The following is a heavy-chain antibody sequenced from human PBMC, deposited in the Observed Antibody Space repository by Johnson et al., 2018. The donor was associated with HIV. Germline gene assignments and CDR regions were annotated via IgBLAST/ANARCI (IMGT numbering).Heavy chain of an antibody. J-gene: IGHJ3*02. CDR2: IKQDGSEK. Sequence: VQLVESGGGLVQPGGSLRLSCGASGFTLSSYWMSWVRQAPGKGLEWVANIKQDGSEKYYVDSVKGRFTISRDNAKNSLYLQMNSLRAEDTAVYYCARERSGTIAFDIWGQGTMVTVSS. CDR3: ARERSGTIAFDI. V-gene: IGHV3-7*05. CDR1: GFTLSSYW. D-gene: IGHD1-7*01.